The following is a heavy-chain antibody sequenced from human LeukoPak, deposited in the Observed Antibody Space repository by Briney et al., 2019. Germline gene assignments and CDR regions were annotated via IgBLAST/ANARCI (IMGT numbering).Heavy chain of an antibody. V-gene: IGHV3-23*01. CDR3: AKVNNIAAAGTFDY. J-gene: IGHJ4*02. D-gene: IGHD6-13*01. CDR2: ISGSGAGT. Sequence: SGGSLRLSCAASGFTFSDYGMHWVRQAPGKGLEWVSAISGSGAGTYYADSVEGRLTISRDNSKNTLYVQMNSLRAEDTAVYYCAKVNNIAAAGTFDYWGQGTLVTVSS. CDR1: GFTFSDYG.